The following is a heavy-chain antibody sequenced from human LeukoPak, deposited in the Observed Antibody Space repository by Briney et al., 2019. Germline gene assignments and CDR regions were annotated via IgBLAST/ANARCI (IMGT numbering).Heavy chain of an antibody. D-gene: IGHD2-2*01. CDR1: AGSISSSNYY. Sequence: PSETLSLTCTVSAGSISSSNYYWGWIRQPPGKGLEWIGSIYYSGSTYYNPSLKSRVTISVDTSKNQFSLKLSSVTAADTAVYYCARVSAVPAGIHFDYWGQGTLVTFSS. CDR2: IYYSGST. CDR3: ARVSAVPAGIHFDY. J-gene: IGHJ4*02. V-gene: IGHV4-39*01.